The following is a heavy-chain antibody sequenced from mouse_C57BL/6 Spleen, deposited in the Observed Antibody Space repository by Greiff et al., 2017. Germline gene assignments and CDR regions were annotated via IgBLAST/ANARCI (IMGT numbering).Heavy chain of an antibody. CDR1: GFTFSDYY. J-gene: IGHJ2*01. Sequence: EVMLVESGGGLVQPGGSLKLSCAASGFTFSDYYMYWVRQTPEKRLGWVAYISNGGGSTYYPDTVKGRFTISRDNAKNTLYLQMSRLKSEDTAMYYCARRGNGYYFDYWGQGTTLTVSS. V-gene: IGHV5-12*01. CDR2: ISNGGGST. CDR3: ARRGNGYYFDY.